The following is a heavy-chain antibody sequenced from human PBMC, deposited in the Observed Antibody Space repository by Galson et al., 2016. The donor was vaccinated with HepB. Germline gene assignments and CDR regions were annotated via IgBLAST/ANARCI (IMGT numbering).Heavy chain of an antibody. J-gene: IGHJ4*02. D-gene: IGHD1-7*01. V-gene: IGHV3-30*04. Sequence: SLRLSCAASGFTFSSYAMHWVRQAPGKGLEWVALISYDGSNKYYADSVKGRFTISRDNSKNTLYLQMNSLRAEDTAVYYCARGGKWLELPNYFDYWCQGTLVTVSS. CDR3: ARGGKWLELPNYFDY. CDR2: ISYDGSNK. CDR1: GFTFSSYA.